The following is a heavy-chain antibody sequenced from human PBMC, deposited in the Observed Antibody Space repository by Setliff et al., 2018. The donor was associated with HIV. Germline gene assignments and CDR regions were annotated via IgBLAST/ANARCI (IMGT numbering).Heavy chain of an antibody. CDR2: IYSSGNT. D-gene: IGHD5-12*01. CDR1: GGSISTSSYY. Sequence: LSLTCTVSGGSISTSSYYWGWIRQPPGKGREWIGSIYSSGNTYYSPALKNRVSMSVDRSRNQFSLKLSSVTAADAAVYYCARLFQWMSYSFDIWGQGTMVTVSS. CDR3: ARLFQWMSYSFDI. V-gene: IGHV4-39*01. J-gene: IGHJ3*02.